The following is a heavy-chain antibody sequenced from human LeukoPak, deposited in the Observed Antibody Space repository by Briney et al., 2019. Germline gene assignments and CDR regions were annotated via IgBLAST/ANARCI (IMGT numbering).Heavy chain of an antibody. V-gene: IGHV4-30-4*01. Sequence: SETLSLTCTVSGGSISSGDYYWSWIRQPPGKGLEWIGYIYYSGNTYYNPPLKSRVTVPVDTSKNQFSLKLSAVTAADTAVYYCARGTSLSHGGLVYWGQGTLVTVSS. J-gene: IGHJ4*02. D-gene: IGHD2-2*01. CDR3: ARGTSLSHGGLVY. CDR1: GGSISSGDYY. CDR2: IYYSGNT.